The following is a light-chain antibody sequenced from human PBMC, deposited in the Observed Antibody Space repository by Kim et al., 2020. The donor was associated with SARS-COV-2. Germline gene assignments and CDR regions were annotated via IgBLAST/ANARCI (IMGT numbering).Light chain of an antibody. CDR1: QSISSW. V-gene: IGKV1-5*03. J-gene: IGKJ1*01. CDR3: QQSKT. CDR2: KAS. Sequence: DIQMTQSPSTLSASVGDRVTITCRASQSISSWLAWYQQKPGKAPKLLIYKASSLESGVPSRFSGSGSGTEFTLTISSLQPDDFATYFCQQSKTFGQGTKVDIK.